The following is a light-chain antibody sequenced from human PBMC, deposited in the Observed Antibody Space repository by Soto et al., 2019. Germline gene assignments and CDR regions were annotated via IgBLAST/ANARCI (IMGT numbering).Light chain of an antibody. CDR3: QQYGSSPFT. Sequence: EIVMTQSPATLSVSPGERATLSCRASQSVSSNLAWYQQKPGQAPRLLIYGASTRATDVPARFSGSGSGTDFTLTISRLEPEDFAVYYCQQYGSSPFTFGPGTKVDI. CDR2: GAS. CDR1: QSVSSN. V-gene: IGKV3-15*01. J-gene: IGKJ3*01.